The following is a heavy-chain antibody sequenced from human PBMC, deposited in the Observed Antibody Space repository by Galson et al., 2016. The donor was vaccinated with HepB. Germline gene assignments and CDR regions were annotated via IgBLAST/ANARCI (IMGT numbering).Heavy chain of an antibody. CDR2: ITGSGDTT. D-gene: IGHD2-2*01. Sequence: SLRLSCAASGFTFSSYAMHWVRQAPGKGLEYLSAITGSGDTTYYANSVKGRFTISRDNSENTLYLQMGSLRAEDMAVYYCARDTLSSPWDLDYWGQGTPATVSS. CDR1: GFTFSSYA. CDR3: ARDTLSSPWDLDY. J-gene: IGHJ4*02. V-gene: IGHV3-64*01.